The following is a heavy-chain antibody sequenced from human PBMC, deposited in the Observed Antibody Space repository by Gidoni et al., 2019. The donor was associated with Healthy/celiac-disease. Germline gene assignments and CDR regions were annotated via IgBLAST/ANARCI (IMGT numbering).Heavy chain of an antibody. CDR2: INPSGGST. V-gene: IGHV1-46*01. D-gene: IGHD3-22*01. CDR1: GSTFTSYY. J-gene: IGHJ4*02. CDR3: ARGSDSSGSFDY. Sequence: QVQLVQVAEVKKPGSSVKVSCKASGSTFTSYYMHWVRQAPGQGLECMGIINPSGGSTSYGQKVQGRVTMTRDTSTSTVYMELSSLRSEDTAVYYCARGSDSSGSFDYWGQGTLVTVSS.